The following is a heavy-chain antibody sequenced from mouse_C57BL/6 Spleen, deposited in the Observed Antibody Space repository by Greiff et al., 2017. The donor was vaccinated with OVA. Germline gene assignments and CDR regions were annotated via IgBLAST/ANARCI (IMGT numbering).Heavy chain of an antibody. J-gene: IGHJ1*03. D-gene: IGHD1-1*01. CDR3: ARGYYGSSYHWYFDV. Sequence: DVMLVESGGGLVKPGGSLKLSCAASGFTFSDYGMHWVRQAPEKGLEWVAYISSGSSTIYYADTVKGRFTISRDNAKNTLFLQMTSLRSEDTAMYYCARGYYGSSYHWYFDVWGTGTTVTVSS. CDR1: GFTFSDYG. CDR2: ISSGSSTI. V-gene: IGHV5-17*01.